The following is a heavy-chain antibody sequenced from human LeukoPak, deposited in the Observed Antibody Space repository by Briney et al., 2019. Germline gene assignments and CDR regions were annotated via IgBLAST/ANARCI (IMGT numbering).Heavy chain of an antibody. V-gene: IGHV3-23*01. CDR3: AKVGSSWPGGLDY. Sequence: PGGSLRHSCGASGFNFRSHWLSWVRQAPGKGLEWVSAISGSGGSTYYADSVKGRFTISRDNAKNSLYLQMNSLRAEDTALYYCAKVGSSWPGGLDYWGRGTLVTVSS. D-gene: IGHD6-13*01. J-gene: IGHJ4*02. CDR1: GFNFRSHW. CDR2: ISGSGGST.